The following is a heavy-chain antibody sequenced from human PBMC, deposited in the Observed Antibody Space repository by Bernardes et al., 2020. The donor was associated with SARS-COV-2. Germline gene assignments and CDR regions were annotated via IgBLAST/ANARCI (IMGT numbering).Heavy chain of an antibody. V-gene: IGHV3-7*04. D-gene: IGHD5-12*01. CDR2: IKQDGSEK. CDR3: ARGQYSGYDYYFDY. Sequence: VGSLLLSCAASGFTFRSSWMSWVRQAPGKGLAWVANIKQDGSEKYYVDSVKGRFTISRDNAKNSLYLQMNSLRAEDTAVYYCARGQYSGYDYYFDYWGQGTLVTVSS. CDR1: GFTFRSSW. J-gene: IGHJ4*02.